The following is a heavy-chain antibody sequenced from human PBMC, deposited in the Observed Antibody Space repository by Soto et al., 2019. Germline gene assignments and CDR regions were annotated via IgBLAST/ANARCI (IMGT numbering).Heavy chain of an antibody. CDR2: ISYDGSNK. V-gene: IGHV3-30*18. CDR3: AKDPVPLGGGYYPNWFDP. Sequence: PGGSLRLSCAASGFTFSSYGMHWVRQAPGKGLEWVAVISYDGSNKYYADSVKGRFTISRDNSKNTLYLQMNGLRAEDTAVYYCAKDPVPLGGGYYPNWFDPWGQGTLVTVSS. CDR1: GFTFSSYG. D-gene: IGHD3-22*01. J-gene: IGHJ5*02.